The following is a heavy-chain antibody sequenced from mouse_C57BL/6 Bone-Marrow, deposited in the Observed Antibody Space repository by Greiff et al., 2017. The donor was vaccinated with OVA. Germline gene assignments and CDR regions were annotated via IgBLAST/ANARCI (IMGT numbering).Heavy chain of an antibody. Sequence: QVQLQQPGAELVMPGASVKLSCKASGYTFTSYWMHWVKQRPGQGLEWIGEIDPSDSYTNYNQKFKGKSTLTVDKSSSTAYMQLSSLTSEDSAVYYCARGDYYGSSYSYWGQGTTLTVSS. D-gene: IGHD1-1*01. V-gene: IGHV1-69*01. J-gene: IGHJ2*01. CDR1: GYTFTSYW. CDR2: IDPSDSYT. CDR3: ARGDYYGSSYSY.